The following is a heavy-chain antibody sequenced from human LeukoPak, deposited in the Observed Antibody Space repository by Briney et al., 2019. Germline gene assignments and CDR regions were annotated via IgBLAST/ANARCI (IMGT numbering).Heavy chain of an antibody. J-gene: IGHJ3*02. CDR1: GFTFSSFA. D-gene: IGHD6-13*01. Sequence: GGSLRLSCSASGFTFSSFAMHWVRQAPGKGLEYISAITTNGGSTYYVDSVRGRFTISRDNSKNTVYLQLSSLRAEDAAVYYCVKVAAAGIGAFDIWGQGTMVTVSS. V-gene: IGHV3-64D*06. CDR2: ITTNGGST. CDR3: VKVAAAGIGAFDI.